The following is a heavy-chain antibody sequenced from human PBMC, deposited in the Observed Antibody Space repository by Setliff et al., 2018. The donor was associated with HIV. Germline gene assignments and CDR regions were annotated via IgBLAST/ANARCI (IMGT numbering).Heavy chain of an antibody. V-gene: IGHV4-61*02. J-gene: IGHJ4*02. CDR1: GGSISSGSYY. CDR3: ARASSAAVAPPWYFDY. Sequence: LSLTCTVSGGSISSGSYYWSWIRQPAGKGLEWIGRIYISGSTNYNPSLKSRVTISVDTSKNQFSLKLSSVTAADTAVYYCARASSAAVAPPWYFDYWGQGTLVTVSS. CDR2: IYISGST. D-gene: IGHD6-19*01.